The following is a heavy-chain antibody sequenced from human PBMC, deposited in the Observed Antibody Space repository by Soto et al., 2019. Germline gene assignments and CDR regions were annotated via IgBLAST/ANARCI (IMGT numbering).Heavy chain of an antibody. J-gene: IGHJ1*01. V-gene: IGHV1-18*01. CDR1: GYTFTSYG. CDR3: ASDPQCPPDRY. CDR2: ISAYNGNT. D-gene: IGHD6-19*01. Sequence: QVQLVQSGAEVKKPGASVKVSCKASGYTFTSYGISWVRQAPGQGLEWMGWISAYNGNTKYAQMLQGRVTMTTDTSTSTACMELRSLRADDAAVYYCASDPQCPPDRYWGQGTQVTVSS.